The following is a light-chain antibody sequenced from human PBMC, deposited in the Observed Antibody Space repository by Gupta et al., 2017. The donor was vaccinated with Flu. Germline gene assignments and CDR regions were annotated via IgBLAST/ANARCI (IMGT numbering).Light chain of an antibody. J-gene: IGKJ1*01. V-gene: IGKV1-27*01. CDR1: EDISNY. Sequence: DIQMTQSPSSLSASVGDRVIITCRASEDISNYLAWYQQKPGKVPKLLIYDASTLQSGVPSGFRCSGSVTDLSLTISSLQPEDVATYYCKQYPNAFGRGTKVEIK. CDR2: DAS. CDR3: KQYPNA.